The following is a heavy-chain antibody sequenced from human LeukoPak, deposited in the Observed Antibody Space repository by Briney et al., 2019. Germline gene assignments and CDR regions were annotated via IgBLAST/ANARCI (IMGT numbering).Heavy chain of an antibody. CDR1: GYTFTSYG. CDR2: INTYNGNT. V-gene: IGHV1-18*01. J-gene: IGHJ4*02. CDR3: ARDLAIAVAGIIDH. D-gene: IGHD6-19*01. Sequence: GASVKVSCKASGYTFTSYGINWVRQAPGQGLEWKGWINTYNGNTNYAQKFQGRVTMTTDTSTSTAYMELRSLRSDDTAVYYCARDLAIAVAGIIDHWGQGTLVTVSS.